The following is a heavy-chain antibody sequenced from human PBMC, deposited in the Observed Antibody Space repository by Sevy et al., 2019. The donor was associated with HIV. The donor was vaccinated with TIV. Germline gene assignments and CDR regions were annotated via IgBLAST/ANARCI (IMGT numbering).Heavy chain of an antibody. CDR3: ARDSYYYGSGSRDAFDI. D-gene: IGHD3-10*01. Sequence: GGSLRLSCAASGFTFSSYAMHWVRQAPGKGLEWVAVISYDGSNKYYADSVKGRFTISRDNSKNTVYLQMNSLRAEDTAVYYCARDSYYYGSGSRDAFDIWGQGTMVTVSS. J-gene: IGHJ3*02. V-gene: IGHV3-30-3*01. CDR2: ISYDGSNK. CDR1: GFTFSSYA.